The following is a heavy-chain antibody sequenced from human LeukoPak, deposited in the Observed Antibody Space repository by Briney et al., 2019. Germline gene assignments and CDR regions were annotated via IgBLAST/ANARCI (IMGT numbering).Heavy chain of an antibody. Sequence: SEPLSLTCTVSGYSISSGYYWGWIRQPPGKGLEWIGSIYHSGSTYYNPSLKSRVTISVDTSKNHLSPKLSSVTAADPAVYSCAKYKTIAAPIMDVWGKRTTVTVSS. J-gene: IGHJ6*03. CDR1: GYSISSGYY. V-gene: IGHV4-38-2*02. CDR2: IYHSGST. D-gene: IGHD5-12*01. CDR3: AKYKTIAAPIMDV.